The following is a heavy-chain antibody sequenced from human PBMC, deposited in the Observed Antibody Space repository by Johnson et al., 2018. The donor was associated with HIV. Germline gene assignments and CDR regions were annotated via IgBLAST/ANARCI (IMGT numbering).Heavy chain of an antibody. CDR2: IGGSGGST. J-gene: IGHJ3*02. CDR3: AARITIFGVVHSHAFDI. D-gene: IGHD3-3*01. V-gene: IGHV3-30*14. Sequence: QVQLVESGGGVVQPGRSLRLSCAASGFTFSNHALHWVRQAPGKGLEWVASIIGGSGGSTYYANSVKGRFTISRDNSKNTLYLQMNSLRAEDTAVDYCAARITIFGVVHSHAFDIWGQGTMVTVSS. CDR1: GFTFSNHA.